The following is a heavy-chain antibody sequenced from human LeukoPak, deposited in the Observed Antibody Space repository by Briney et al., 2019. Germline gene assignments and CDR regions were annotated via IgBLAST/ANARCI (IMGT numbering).Heavy chain of an antibody. D-gene: IGHD6-13*01. CDR3: AGTYSLYDPFDI. CDR2: IYHSGNT. V-gene: IGHV4-38-2*02. CDR1: SYSISSGYY. Sequence: KPSETLSLTCTVSSYSISSGYYWAWIRQPPGKGLGWIGNIYHSGNTYYNPSLKSRVSLSVDTSENQFSLKLSSVTAADTAVYYCAGTYSLYDPFDIWGQGTMVTVSS. J-gene: IGHJ3*02.